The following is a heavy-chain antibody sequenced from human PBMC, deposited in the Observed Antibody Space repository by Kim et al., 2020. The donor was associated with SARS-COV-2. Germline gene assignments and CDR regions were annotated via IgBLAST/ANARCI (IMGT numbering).Heavy chain of an antibody. V-gene: IGHV3-9*01. J-gene: IGHJ4*02. Sequence: VKGRFTISGDNAKNSLYLQMNSLRAEDTALYYCAKDMTPLWFGEFNAAFDYWGQGALVTVSS. CDR3: AKDMTPLWFGEFNAAFDY. D-gene: IGHD3-10*01.